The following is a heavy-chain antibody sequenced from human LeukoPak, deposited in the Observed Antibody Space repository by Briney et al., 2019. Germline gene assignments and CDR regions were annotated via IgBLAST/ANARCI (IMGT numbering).Heavy chain of an antibody. V-gene: IGHV4-39*01. D-gene: IGHD3-22*01. Sequence: PSETLSLTCTVSGGSIISSSYYWGWIRQPPGKGREWIGTIYYSGSTYYNPSLKSRVTISVDTSKNQLSLKLSSVTATDTAVYYCASPYDTGGYFDYWGQGTLVTVSS. J-gene: IGHJ4*02. CDR2: IYYSGST. CDR1: GGSIISSSYY. CDR3: ASPYDTGGYFDY.